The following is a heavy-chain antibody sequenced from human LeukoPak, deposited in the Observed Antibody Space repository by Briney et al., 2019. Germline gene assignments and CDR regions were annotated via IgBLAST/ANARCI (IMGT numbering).Heavy chain of an antibody. CDR2: ISYDGGKK. CDR1: GITFTSSS. V-gene: IGHV3-30*03. Sequence: PGGSLRLSCAASGITFTSSSMTWVRQAPGKGLEWVALISYDGGKKESADSVKGRFSISRDNSKSTLSLQMNSLRPEDTAMYSCARFDNYDSSGHYLYGFTMWGQGTMVTVSS. CDR3: ARFDNYDSSGHYLYGFTM. D-gene: IGHD3-22*01. J-gene: IGHJ3*02.